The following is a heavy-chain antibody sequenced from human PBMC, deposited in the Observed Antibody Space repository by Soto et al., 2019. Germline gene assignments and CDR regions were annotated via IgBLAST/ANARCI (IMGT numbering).Heavy chain of an antibody. D-gene: IGHD6-13*01. CDR3: ARGIAAAAARGMDV. V-gene: IGHV1-2*04. J-gene: IGHJ6*02. CDR1: GYTFTGYY. Sequence: QVQLVQSGAEVKKPGASVKVSCKASGYTFTGYYMHWVRQAPGHGLEWMGWINPNSGGTNYAQKFQGWVTMTRDTSISTAYMELSRLRSYDTAVYYCARGIAAAAARGMDVWGQGTTVTVSS. CDR2: INPNSGGT.